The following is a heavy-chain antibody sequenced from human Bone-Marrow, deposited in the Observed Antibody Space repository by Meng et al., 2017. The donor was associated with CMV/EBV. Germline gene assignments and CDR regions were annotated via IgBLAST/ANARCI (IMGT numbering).Heavy chain of an antibody. CDR1: GYTFTSYG. V-gene: IGHV1-18*01. CDR2: ISAYNGNT. Sequence: ASVKVSCKASGYTFTSYGISWVRQAPGQGLEWMGWISAYNGNTNYAQKLQGRVTMTTDTSTSTAYMELRSLRSDDTAVYYCARDVGPEVQMEQRGGSDIWGQGTMVTVSS. J-gene: IGHJ3*02. D-gene: IGHD1/OR15-1a*01. CDR3: ARDVGPEVQMEQRGGSDI.